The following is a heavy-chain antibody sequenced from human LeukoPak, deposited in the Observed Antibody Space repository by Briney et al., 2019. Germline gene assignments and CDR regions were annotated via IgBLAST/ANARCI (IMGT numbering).Heavy chain of an antibody. Sequence: GGSLRLSCTATGFTFSNYWMSWVRQTPEKGLEWVANIKQDGSETVYVDSVKGRFTISRDNAQSSLYLQMNSLRAEDTAVYYCARDHNYFDYWGQGTLVTVSS. CDR3: ARDHNYFDY. V-gene: IGHV3-7*04. J-gene: IGHJ4*02. CDR1: GFTFSNYW. CDR2: IKQDGSET.